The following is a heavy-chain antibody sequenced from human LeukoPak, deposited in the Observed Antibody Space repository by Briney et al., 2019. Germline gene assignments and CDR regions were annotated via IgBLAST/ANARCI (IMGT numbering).Heavy chain of an antibody. CDR3: ARDPPTGDAFDI. D-gene: IGHD1-1*01. J-gene: IGHJ3*02. Sequence: RPSETLSLTCTVSGGSISSYYWSWIRQPPGKGLEWIGYIYYSGSTNYNPSLKSRVTISVDTSKNQFSLKLSSVTAADTAVYYCARDPPTGDAFDIWGQGTMVTVSS. CDR1: GGSISSYY. CDR2: IYYSGST. V-gene: IGHV4-59*01.